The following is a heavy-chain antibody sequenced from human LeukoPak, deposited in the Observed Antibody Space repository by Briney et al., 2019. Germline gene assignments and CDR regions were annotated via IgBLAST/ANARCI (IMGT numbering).Heavy chain of an antibody. D-gene: IGHD4-23*01. CDR3: VRDLDLGGYSSFEY. Sequence: PGGSLRRSCAASGFTFSSYFWMHWVRQAPGKGLVWVSRIKSDGSSSTYADSVKGRFTISRDNAKNSLYLQMNTLRAEDTAVYYCVRDLDLGGYSSFEYWGQGTPVTVSS. CDR1: GFTFSSYFW. CDR2: IKSDGSSS. V-gene: IGHV3-74*01. J-gene: IGHJ4*02.